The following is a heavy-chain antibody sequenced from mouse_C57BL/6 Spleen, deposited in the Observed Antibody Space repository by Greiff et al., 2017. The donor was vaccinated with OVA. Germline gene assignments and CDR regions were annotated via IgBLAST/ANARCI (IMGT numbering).Heavy chain of an antibody. D-gene: IGHD2-5*01. CDR1: GFTFSDYY. CDR2: ISNGGGST. CDR3: ARQGYYSKGGFAY. V-gene: IGHV5-12*01. J-gene: IGHJ3*01. Sequence: EVHLVESGGGLVQPGGSLKLSCAASGFTFSDYYMYWVRQTPEKRLEWVAYISNGGGSTYYPDTVKGRFTISRDNAKNTLYLQMSRLKSEDTAMYYCARQGYYSKGGFAYWGQGTLVTVSA.